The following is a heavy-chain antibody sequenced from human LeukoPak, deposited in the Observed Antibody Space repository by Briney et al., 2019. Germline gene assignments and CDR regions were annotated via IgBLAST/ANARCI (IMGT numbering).Heavy chain of an antibody. Sequence: GGSLRLSCAASGFTFSSYAMHWVRQAPGKGLEWVAVISYDGSNKYYADSVKGRFTISRDNSKNTLYLQMNSLRAEDTAVYYCARVMEEMATIQGVGYWGQGTLVTVSS. CDR1: GFTFSSYA. J-gene: IGHJ4*02. CDR3: ARVMEEMATIQGVGY. V-gene: IGHV3-30-3*01. CDR2: ISYDGSNK. D-gene: IGHD5-24*01.